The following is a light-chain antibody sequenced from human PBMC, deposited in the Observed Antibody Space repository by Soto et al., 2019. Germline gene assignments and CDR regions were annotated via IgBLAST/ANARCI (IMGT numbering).Light chain of an antibody. Sequence: DIQMTQSPSTLSASVGDRVTITCRVSQSISSWLAWYQQKPGKAPKLLIYKASSLESGVPSRFSGSGSGTEFTPTISSLQPDDFATYYCQQYNSYSRTFGQGNKVDIK. CDR3: QQYNSYSRT. CDR2: KAS. J-gene: IGKJ1*01. CDR1: QSISSW. V-gene: IGKV1-5*03.